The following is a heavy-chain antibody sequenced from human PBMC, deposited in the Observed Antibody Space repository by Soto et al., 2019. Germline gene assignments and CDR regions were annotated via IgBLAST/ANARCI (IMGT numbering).Heavy chain of an antibody. J-gene: IGHJ4*02. D-gene: IGHD6-6*01. CDR1: GFTFSSYG. CDR2: IWYDGSNK. V-gene: IGHV3-33*01. Sequence: GGSLRLSCAASGFTFSSYGMHWVRQAPGKGLEWVAVIWYDGSNKYCADSVKGRFTISRDNSKNTLYLQMNSLRAEDTAVYYCARSKGVASSTAPIDYWGQGTLVTVSS. CDR3: ARSKGVASSTAPIDY.